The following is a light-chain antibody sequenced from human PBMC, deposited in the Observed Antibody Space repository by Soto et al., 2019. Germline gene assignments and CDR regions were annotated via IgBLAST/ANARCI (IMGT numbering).Light chain of an antibody. V-gene: IGKV3-20*01. CDR1: QSVSSSY. Sequence: EIVLTQSPGTLSLSPGERATLSCRASQSVSSSYLAWYQQKPGQAPRLLIYGASSRATGIPDRFSGSGSGTDFTLTISTLEPEDCAVYYCQQYGSSPPITFVQGTRLEI. J-gene: IGKJ5*01. CDR2: GAS. CDR3: QQYGSSPPIT.